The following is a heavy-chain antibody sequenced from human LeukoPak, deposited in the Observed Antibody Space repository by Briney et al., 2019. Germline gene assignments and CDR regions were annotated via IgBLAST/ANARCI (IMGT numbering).Heavy chain of an antibody. D-gene: IGHD2-8*02. CDR2: INPKSGGT. V-gene: IGHV1-2*02. CDR1: GYTFTGYY. Sequence: ASVKVSCQASGYTFTGYYMHWVRQAPGQGLEWMGWINPKSGGTNYAQKFQGRVTMTRDTSINTGYMELCGLTFDDTALYYCAREGWGNYYMDVWGNGTTVTVSS. J-gene: IGHJ6*03. CDR3: AREGWGNYYMDV.